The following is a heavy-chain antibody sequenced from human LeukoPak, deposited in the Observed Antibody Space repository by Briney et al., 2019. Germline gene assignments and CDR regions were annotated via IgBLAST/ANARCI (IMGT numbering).Heavy chain of an antibody. CDR3: ARERFRDYVWGSYRGATGILDY. CDR2: INHSGST. J-gene: IGHJ4*02. D-gene: IGHD3-16*02. Sequence: PSETLSLTCTVSGGSIRDYYWSWIRQPPGKGLEWIGEINHSGSTNYNPSLKSRVTISVDTSKNQFSLKLSSVTAADTAVFYCARERFRDYVWGSYRGATGILDYWGQGTLVTVSS. V-gene: IGHV4-34*01. CDR1: GGSIRDYY.